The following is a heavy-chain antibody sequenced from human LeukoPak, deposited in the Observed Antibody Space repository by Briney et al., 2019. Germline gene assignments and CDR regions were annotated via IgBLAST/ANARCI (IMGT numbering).Heavy chain of an antibody. D-gene: IGHD2-2*01. J-gene: IGHJ4*02. CDR3: ARQRKEGGLGVPTAPFDF. CDR2: LNWRGSSS. Sequence: PGGSLRLSCAASGFTFDEYAMAWVRQVPGKGLEWVALLNWRGSSSGYGESVKGRFAISRDNAKNSLDLQMKSLRAEDTALYYCARQRKEGGLGVPTAPFDFWGQGTLVIVSS. CDR1: GFTFDEYA. V-gene: IGHV3-20*04.